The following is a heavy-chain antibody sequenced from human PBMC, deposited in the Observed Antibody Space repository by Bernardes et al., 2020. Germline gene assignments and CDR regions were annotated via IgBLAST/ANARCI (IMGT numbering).Heavy chain of an antibody. V-gene: IGHV3-72*01. D-gene: IGHD1-20*01. Sequence: SLSLSCTTSGFIFSDYYMDWVRQAPGKGLEWVARVRDKGNTYTKEYAASVKGRFTVSRDDSGNSLYLQMNSLKSEDTAVYYCARVRLSKVYDYWGQGTLVTVSS. CDR2: VRDKGNTYTK. CDR1: GFIFSDYY. CDR3: ARVRLSKVYDY. J-gene: IGHJ4*02.